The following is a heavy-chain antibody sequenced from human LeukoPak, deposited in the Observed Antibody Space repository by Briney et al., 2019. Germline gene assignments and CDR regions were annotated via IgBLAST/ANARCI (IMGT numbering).Heavy chain of an antibody. D-gene: IGHD6-19*01. CDR1: GFTLSSNF. J-gene: IGHJ5*02. Sequence: GGSLTLSCSASGFTLSSNFMRWLGQAPAKGFDWVSVMYTDRSTNDEASVKCRFAISSDNSRRPVYLQMNSLRVEDTATYYCARSGSGWFDRWGQGTLVTVSS. V-gene: IGHV3-53*01. CDR2: MYTDRST. CDR3: ARSGSGWFDR.